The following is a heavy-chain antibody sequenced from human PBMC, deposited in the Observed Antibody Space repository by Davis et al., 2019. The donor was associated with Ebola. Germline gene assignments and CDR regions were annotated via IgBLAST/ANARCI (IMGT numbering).Heavy chain of an antibody. V-gene: IGHV3-43D*03. CDR2: INWDGGAT. CDR3: ARSLGDIVLVPAALVPDY. D-gene: IGHD2-2*01. CDR1: GFTFDDYV. J-gene: IGHJ4*02. Sequence: GGSLRLSCAASGFTFDDYVMHWVRQPPGKGLEWVSLINWDGGATYYADSVQGRFTISRDNAKNSLYLQMNGLRDEDTAVYYCARSLGDIVLVPAALVPDYWGQGTLVTVSS.